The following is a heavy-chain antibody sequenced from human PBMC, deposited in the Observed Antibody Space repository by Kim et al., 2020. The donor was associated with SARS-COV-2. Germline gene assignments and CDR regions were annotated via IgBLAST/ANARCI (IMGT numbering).Heavy chain of an antibody. J-gene: IGHJ4*02. Sequence: SETLSLTCAVYGGSFSGYYWSWIRQPPGKGLEWSGEINHSGSTNYNPSLKSRVTISVDTSKNQFSLKLSSVTAADTAVYYCARGETTVTTYFDYWGQGTLVTVSS. D-gene: IGHD4-17*01. CDR2: INHSGST. CDR3: ARGETTVTTYFDY. CDR1: GGSFSGYY. V-gene: IGHV4-34*01.